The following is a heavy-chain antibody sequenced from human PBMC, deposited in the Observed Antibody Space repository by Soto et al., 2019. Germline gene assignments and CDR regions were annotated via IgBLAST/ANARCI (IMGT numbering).Heavy chain of an antibody. CDR1: GFTFTSYY. J-gene: IGHJ4*02. V-gene: IGHV1-46*01. D-gene: IGHD2-2*02. CDR3: ASGGGAGYRRGGGFDL. CDR2: INPAPGST. Sequence: QVQLLQSGAEVKKSGAPVKISCKTSGFTFTSYYLHWVRQAPGQGLEWRGIINPAPGSTNYAQKFGGREAQSAELYTHAAARKAGRLSSEDMGVQYWASGGGAGYRRGGGFDLRGQGALITVSS.